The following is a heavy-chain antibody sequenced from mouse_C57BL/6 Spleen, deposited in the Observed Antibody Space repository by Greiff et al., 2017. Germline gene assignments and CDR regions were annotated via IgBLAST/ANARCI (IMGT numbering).Heavy chain of an antibody. V-gene: IGHV1-50*01. CDR1: GYTFTSYW. CDR3: ARVGYAMDY. Sequence: QVQLQQPGAELVKPGASVKLSCKASGYTFTSYWMQWIKQRPGQGLEWIGEIDPSDSYTNYNQKFKGKATLTVDTSSSTAYMQLSSLTSEDSAVYYCARVGYAMDYWGQGTSVTVSS. CDR2: IDPSDSYT. J-gene: IGHJ4*01.